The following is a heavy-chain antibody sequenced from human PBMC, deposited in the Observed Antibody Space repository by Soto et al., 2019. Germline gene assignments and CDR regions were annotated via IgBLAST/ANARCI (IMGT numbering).Heavy chain of an antibody. CDR3: ARDVVVVVAATSGNYYYGMDV. Sequence: PSETLSLTCAVSGGSISSSNWWSWVRQPPGKGLEWIGEIYHSGSTNYNPSLKSRVTISVDKSKNQFSLKLSSVTAADTAVYYRARDVVVVVAATSGNYYYGMDVWGQGTTVTVSS. CDR1: GGSISSSNW. J-gene: IGHJ6*02. V-gene: IGHV4-4*02. CDR2: IYHSGST. D-gene: IGHD2-15*01.